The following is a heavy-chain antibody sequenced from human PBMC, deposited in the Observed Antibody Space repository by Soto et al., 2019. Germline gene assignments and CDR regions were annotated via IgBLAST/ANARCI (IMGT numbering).Heavy chain of an antibody. J-gene: IGHJ6*02. CDR3: ARDREGAAGRGVYYYGMDV. V-gene: IGHV4-59*01. D-gene: IGHD6-13*01. Sequence: SQTLSLTCTVSGGSMSSYYWSWIRQPPGKGQEWIGYIYYSGRTNYNPSLKSRVNLSVHTPQNQFSLQLSSVTSADTAVYYCARDREGAAGRGVYYYGMDVWGQGATVTLSS. CDR2: IYYSGRT. CDR1: GGSMSSYY.